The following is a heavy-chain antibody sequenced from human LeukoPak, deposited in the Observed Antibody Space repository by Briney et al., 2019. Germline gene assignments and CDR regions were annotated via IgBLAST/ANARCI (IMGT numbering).Heavy chain of an antibody. CDR3: AREGVAAAMSGWFDP. J-gene: IGHJ5*02. CDR2: INAGNGNT. Sequence: ASVKVSCKASGYTFTSYAMHWVRQAPGQRLEWMGWINAGNGNTKYSQEFQGRVTITRNTSISTVYMELSSPRSEDTAVYYCAREGVAAAMSGWFDPWGQGTLVTVSS. V-gene: IGHV1-3*03. CDR1: GYTFTSYA. D-gene: IGHD2-2*01.